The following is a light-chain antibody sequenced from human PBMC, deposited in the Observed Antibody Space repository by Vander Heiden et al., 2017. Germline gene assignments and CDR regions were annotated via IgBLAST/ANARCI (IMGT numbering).Light chain of an antibody. V-gene: IGKV4-1*01. J-gene: IGKJ1*01. CDR3: QQYYSTPQT. CDR1: QSVLYSSNNKNY. Sequence: DIVMTQSPDSLALSLGERATINCKSSQSVLYSSNNKNYLAWYQQKPGQPPKLLIYWASTRESGVPDRFSGSGSGTEFTLTISSLQAEDVAVYYCQQYYSTPQTFGQGTKVEIK. CDR2: WAS.